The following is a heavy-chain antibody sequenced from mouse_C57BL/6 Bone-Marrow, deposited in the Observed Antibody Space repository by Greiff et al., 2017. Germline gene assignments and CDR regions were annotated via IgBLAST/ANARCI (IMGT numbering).Heavy chain of an antibody. J-gene: IGHJ2*01. CDR1: GYTFTSYW. Sequence: VQLQQSGPELVKPGASVKLSCKASGYTFTSYWMQWVKQRPGQGLEWIGEIDPSASSTTYNQKFKGKATWTVDTSSSTAYMQLSSLTSEDSSFYYCARSVDSSGYYFDYWGQGTTLTVSS. CDR3: ARSVDSSGYYFDY. D-gene: IGHD3-2*02. CDR2: IDPSASST. V-gene: IGHV1-50*01.